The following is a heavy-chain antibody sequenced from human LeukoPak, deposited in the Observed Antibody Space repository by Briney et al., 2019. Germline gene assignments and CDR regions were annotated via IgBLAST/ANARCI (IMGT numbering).Heavy chain of an antibody. V-gene: IGHV4-4*07. Sequence: SETLSLTCTVSGGSISTHYWSWIRQPAGKGLVWIGRISTTGSTNYNPSLKSRVTMSIDTSKNQFSLKLSSVTAADTAVYYCAREVEMATQFDYWGQGTLVTVSS. CDR3: AREVEMATQFDY. J-gene: IGHJ4*02. CDR2: ISTTGST. CDR1: GGSISTHY. D-gene: IGHD5-24*01.